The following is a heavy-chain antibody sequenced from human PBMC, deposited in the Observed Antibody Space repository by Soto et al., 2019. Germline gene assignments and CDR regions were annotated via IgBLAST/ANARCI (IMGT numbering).Heavy chain of an antibody. Sequence: QITLKASGPALVKPTQTLTLTCTFSGFSLSTSGEAVGWIRQPPGEALEWLALIYWDDDNRYNTTLKTRLTITKETSKNQVVLTLTNMDPVDTDTYSCAHYVSASPAGWFDPWGQGILVTVSS. CDR2: IYWDDDN. D-gene: IGHD3-10*01. CDR1: GFSLSTSGEA. V-gene: IGHV2-5*02. CDR3: AHYVSASPAGWFDP. J-gene: IGHJ5*02.